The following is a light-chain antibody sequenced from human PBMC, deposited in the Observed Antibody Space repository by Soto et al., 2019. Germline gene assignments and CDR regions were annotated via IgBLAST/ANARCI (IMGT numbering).Light chain of an antibody. CDR2: EAS. J-gene: IGKJ4*01. Sequence: EIVLRQYPATLSLSPGERATLSCRASQSVSNYLAWYQQKPGQAPRLFIYEASNRATGIPARFSGSGSGTAFTLTISCLEPEDFAVYYCQQRYNWPLTFGGGTKVEIK. CDR3: QQRYNWPLT. CDR1: QSVSNY. V-gene: IGKV3-11*01.